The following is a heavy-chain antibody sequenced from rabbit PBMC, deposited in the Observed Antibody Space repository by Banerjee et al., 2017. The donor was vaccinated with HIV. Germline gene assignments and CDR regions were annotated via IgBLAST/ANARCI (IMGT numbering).Heavy chain of an antibody. CDR2: IYGGSSGST. CDR3: ARDAYASGWGWDHYFTL. D-gene: IGHD4-1*01. Sequence: QSLEESGGDLVKPGASLTLTCTASGFSFSSSYYMCWVRQAPGKGLEWIACIYGGSSGSTWYASWAKGRFTISKTSSTTVTLQMTSLTAADTATYFCARDAYASGWGWDHYFTLWGQGTLVTVS. CDR1: GFSFSSSYY. V-gene: IGHV1S40*01. J-gene: IGHJ4*01.